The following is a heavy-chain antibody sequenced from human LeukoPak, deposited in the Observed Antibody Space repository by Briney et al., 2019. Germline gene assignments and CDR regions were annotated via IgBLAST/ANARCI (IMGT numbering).Heavy chain of an antibody. CDR2: ISSSSSTI. D-gene: IGHD4-11*01. V-gene: IGHV3-48*01. CDR1: GITFSSYS. J-gene: IGHJ4*02. Sequence: GGSLRLSCAASGITFSSYSMNWVRQAPGKGLEWVSYISSSSSTIYYADSVKGRFTISRDNAKNSLYLQMNSLRAEDTAVYYCARGGYSNDYWGQGTLVTVSS. CDR3: ARGGYSNDY.